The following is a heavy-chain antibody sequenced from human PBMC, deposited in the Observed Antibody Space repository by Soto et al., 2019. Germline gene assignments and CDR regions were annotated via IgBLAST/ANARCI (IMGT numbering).Heavy chain of an antibody. J-gene: IGHJ6*02. CDR3: SRDTYHDFWSRAPCSSDYYYYMDV. D-gene: IGHD3-3*01. CDR2: ISAYNGNT. CDR1: GYTFTSDG. Sequence: ASVKVSCKASGYTFTSDGISWVRLAPGQGLEWMGWISAYNGNTNYAQKLQGRVTMTTDTSTSTAYMELRSLRYDDTAVSYCSRDTYHDFWSRAPCSSDYYYYMDVWRQGTTVRVSS. V-gene: IGHV1-18*01.